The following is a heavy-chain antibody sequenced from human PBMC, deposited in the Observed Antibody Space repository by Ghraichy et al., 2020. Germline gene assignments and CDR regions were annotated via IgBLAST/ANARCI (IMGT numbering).Heavy chain of an antibody. CDR2: ISTDGRLT. V-gene: IGHV3-64*02. J-gene: IGHJ2*01. D-gene: IGHD6-19*01. CDR3: ARGRVSGQWHFDL. CDR1: GFAFSSSP. Sequence: ETLSLTCAASGFAFSSSPMQWVRQAPGKRLEYVSAISTDGRLTYYADSVKGRFTISRDNSKKTLYLQMDSLRPEDMAVYYCARGRVSGQWHFDLWGRGTLVTVSS.